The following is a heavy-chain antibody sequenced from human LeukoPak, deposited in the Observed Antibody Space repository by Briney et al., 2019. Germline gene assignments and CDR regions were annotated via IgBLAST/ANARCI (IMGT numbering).Heavy chain of an antibody. J-gene: IGHJ3*01. CDR3: ARLVGTVTTYDP. V-gene: IGHV3-43*02. Sequence: PGESLRLSCAASGXNFEDYVMHWVRQTPGKGREWVSLISGDGGSTYYADSVEGRFTISRDNADNSLYLQMNTLRAEDTAVYYCARLVGTVTTYDPWGHGTMVSVSS. D-gene: IGHD1-26*01. CDR2: ISGDGGST. CDR1: GXNFEDYV.